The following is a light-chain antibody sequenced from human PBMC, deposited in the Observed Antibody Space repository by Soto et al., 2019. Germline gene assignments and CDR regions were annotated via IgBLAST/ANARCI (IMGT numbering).Light chain of an antibody. V-gene: IGKV1-5*03. CDR3: QQYNSYSHLT. CDR2: KAS. Sequence: DIQMTQSPSTLSASVGDRVPNTCRASQSISSWLAWYQQKPGKASKLLIYKASSLESGLPSRFSGSGSGTEFTLTISSLQPDDFATYYCQQYNSYSHLTFGGGTKVDIK. J-gene: IGKJ4*01. CDR1: QSISSW.